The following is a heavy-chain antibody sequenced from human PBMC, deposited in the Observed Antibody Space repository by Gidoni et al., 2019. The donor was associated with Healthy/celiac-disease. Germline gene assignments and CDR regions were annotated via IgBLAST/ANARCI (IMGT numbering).Heavy chain of an antibody. CDR3: ARVGEKYSSSPTTYFDY. J-gene: IGHJ4*02. D-gene: IGHD6-6*01. CDR2: IYYSGST. CDR1: GGSISSGGYS. V-gene: IGHV4-30-4*07. Sequence: QVQLQESGPGLVKPSQTLSLTCAVSGGSISSGGYSWSWIRQPPGKGLEWIGYIYYSGSTYYNPSLKSRVTISVDTSKNQFSLKLSSVTAADTAVYYCARVGEKYSSSPTTYFDYWGQGTLVTVSS.